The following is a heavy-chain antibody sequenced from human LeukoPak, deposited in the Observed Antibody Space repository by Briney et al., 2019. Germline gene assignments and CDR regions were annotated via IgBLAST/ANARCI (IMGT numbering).Heavy chain of an antibody. CDR2: IKEDGSEE. V-gene: IGHV3-7*01. Sequence: PGGSLRLSCAASGFTFSSYWMSWVRHAPGKGLECVANIKEDGSEEYYVDSVKGRFSISRDNAKNSLYLQMNSLRAEDTAVYYCARDWLAGNPYHAFDLWGKGTMVTVSS. CDR1: GFTFSSYW. J-gene: IGHJ3*01. CDR3: ARDWLAGNPYHAFDL. D-gene: IGHD3-22*01.